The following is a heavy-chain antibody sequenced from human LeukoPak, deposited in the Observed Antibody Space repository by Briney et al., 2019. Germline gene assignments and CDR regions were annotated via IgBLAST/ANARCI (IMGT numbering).Heavy chain of an antibody. V-gene: IGHV3-23*01. CDR1: GFTFSSYA. CDR3: AKSPRWGPGRSSTSCSPPSN. CDR2: ISGSGGST. D-gene: IGHD2-2*01. J-gene: IGHJ4*02. Sequence: GGSLRLSCAASGFTFSSYAMSWVRQAPGKGLEWVSAISGSGGSTYYADSVKGRFTISRDNSKNTLYLQMNSLRAEDTAVYYCAKSPRWGPGRSSTSCSPPSNWGQGTLVTVSS.